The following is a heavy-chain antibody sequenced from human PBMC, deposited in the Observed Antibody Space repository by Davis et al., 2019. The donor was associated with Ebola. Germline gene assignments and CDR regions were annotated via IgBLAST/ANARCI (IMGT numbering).Heavy chain of an antibody. V-gene: IGHV3-48*03. CDR3: ARVGAIAVAATPGDYFDY. D-gene: IGHD6-19*01. Sequence: GESLKIFCAASGFTFSSYEMNWVRQAPGKGLEWVSYISSSGSTIYYADSVKGRFTISRDNAKNSLYLQMNSLRAEDTAVYYCARVGAIAVAATPGDYFDYWGQGTLVTVSS. CDR2: ISSSGSTI. J-gene: IGHJ4*02. CDR1: GFTFSSYE.